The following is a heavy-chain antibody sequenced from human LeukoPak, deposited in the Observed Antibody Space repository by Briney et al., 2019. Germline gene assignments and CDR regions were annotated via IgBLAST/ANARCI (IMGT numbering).Heavy chain of an antibody. Sequence: ASVKVSCKASGFPFTGYYIHWVRQAPGQGLEWMGWINPKPGATKYAQNFQGRVTMTRDTSINTVYMELNRLRSDDTAVYYCARVLWFEESFDAFDIWGQGTMVIVSS. V-gene: IGHV1-2*02. CDR2: INPKPGAT. J-gene: IGHJ3*02. D-gene: IGHD3-10*01. CDR3: ARVLWFEESFDAFDI. CDR1: GFPFTGYY.